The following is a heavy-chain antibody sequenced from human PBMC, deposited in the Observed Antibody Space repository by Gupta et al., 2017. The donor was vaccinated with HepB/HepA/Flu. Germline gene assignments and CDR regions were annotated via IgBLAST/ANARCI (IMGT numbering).Heavy chain of an antibody. D-gene: IGHD2-2*01. CDR3: ARDAGYCSSTSCGGDY. J-gene: IGHJ4*02. Sequence: EVQLVESGGGLVKPGGSLRLHCAASGFTFSIYSMNWVRQAPGKGLEWVSSISSGSSYIYYADSVKGRFTISRDNAKNSLYLQMNSLRAEDTAVYYCARDAGYCSSTSCGGDYWGQGTLVTVSS. CDR2: ISSGSSYI. V-gene: IGHV3-21*01. CDR1: GFTFSIYS.